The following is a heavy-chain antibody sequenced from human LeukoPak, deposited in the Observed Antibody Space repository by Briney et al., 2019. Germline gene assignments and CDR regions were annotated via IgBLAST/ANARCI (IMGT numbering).Heavy chain of an antibody. CDR1: GGTFSSYA. Sequence: GASVKVSCKASGGTFSSYAISWVRQAPGQGLEWMGGIIPIFGTANYAQKFQGRVTITADESTSTAYMELSSLRSEDTAVYYCFFDDYGDYVRDAFDIWGQGTMVTVSS. J-gene: IGHJ3*02. CDR3: FFDDYGDYVRDAFDI. CDR2: IIPIFGTA. V-gene: IGHV1-69*13. D-gene: IGHD4-17*01.